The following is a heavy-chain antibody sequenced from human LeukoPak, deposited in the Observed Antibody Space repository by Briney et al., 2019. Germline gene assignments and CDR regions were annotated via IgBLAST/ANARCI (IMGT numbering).Heavy chain of an antibody. CDR1: GGSFSDYY. D-gene: IGHD2-21*01. CDR3: ASGGKYSLGFDY. J-gene: IGHJ4*02. V-gene: IGHV4-34*01. Sequence: SETLSLTCAVYGGSFSDYYWSWIRQPPGKGLEWIGEINHSGSTNYNPSLKSRVTISVDTSKNQFSLKLSSVTAADTAVYYCASGGKYSLGFDYWGQGTLVTVSS. CDR2: INHSGST.